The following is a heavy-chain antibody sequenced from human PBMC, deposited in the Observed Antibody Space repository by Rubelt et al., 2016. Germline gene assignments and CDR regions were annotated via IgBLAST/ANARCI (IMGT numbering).Heavy chain of an antibody. Sequence: GKGLEWIGYIFYSGSTNYNPSLKSRVTISVDTSKNQFSLKLSSVTAADTVVYYCARLYTSSGRPDVGGIYWGRGTLVAVSS. J-gene: IGHJ4*02. CDR2: IFYSGST. CDR3: ARLYTSSGRPDVGGIY. D-gene: IGHD3-22*01. V-gene: IGHV4-61*07.